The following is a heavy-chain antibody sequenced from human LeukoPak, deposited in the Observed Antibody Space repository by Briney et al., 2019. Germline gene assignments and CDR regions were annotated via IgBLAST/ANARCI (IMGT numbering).Heavy chain of an antibody. D-gene: IGHD3-16*02. CDR3: ARAHRGELSLSY. V-gene: IGHV4-34*01. Sequence: PSETLSLTCAVYGGSFSGYYWSWIRQPPGKGLEWIGEINHSGSTNYNPSLKSRVTISVDTFKNQFSLKLSSVTAADTAVYYCARAHRGELSLSYWGQGTLVTVSS. J-gene: IGHJ4*02. CDR2: INHSGST. CDR1: GGSFSGYY.